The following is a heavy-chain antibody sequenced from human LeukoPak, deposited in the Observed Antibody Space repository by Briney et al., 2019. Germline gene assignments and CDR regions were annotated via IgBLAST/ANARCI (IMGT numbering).Heavy chain of an antibody. J-gene: IGHJ4*02. D-gene: IGHD2-15*01. CDR1: GFTFSACG. V-gene: IGHV3-30*02. CDR3: AKDLDCSGGTCHKTVDY. CDR2: IRFDASDK. Sequence: AGGSLRLSCAASGFTFSACGMHWVRQAPGKGPEWVAFIRFDASDKFYADSVKGRFTISRDNSKNTLHLQMNSLSSEDTAVYYCAKDLDCSGGTCHKTVDYGGRGTLVTVSS.